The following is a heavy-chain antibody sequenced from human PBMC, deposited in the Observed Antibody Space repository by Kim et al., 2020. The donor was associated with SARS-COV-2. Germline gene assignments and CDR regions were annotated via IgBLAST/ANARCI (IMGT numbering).Heavy chain of an antibody. CDR2: ISYDGSNK. J-gene: IGHJ4*02. CDR1: GFTFSSYG. Sequence: GGSLRLSCAASGFTFSSYGMHWVRQAPGKGLEWVAVISYDGSNKYYADSVKGRFTISRDNSKNTLYLQMNSLIAEDTAVYYCAKNAMITFGGLDYWGQGT. V-gene: IGHV3-30*18. D-gene: IGHD3-16*01. CDR3: AKNAMITFGGLDY.